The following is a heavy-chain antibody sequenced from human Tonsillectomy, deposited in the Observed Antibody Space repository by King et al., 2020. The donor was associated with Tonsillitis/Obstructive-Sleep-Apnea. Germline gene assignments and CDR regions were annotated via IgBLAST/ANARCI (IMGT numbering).Heavy chain of an antibody. CDR1: GGSISSRSYY. CDR3: ASHRVYCSRTSCKYNRFDP. J-gene: IGHJ5*02. Sequence: LQLQESGPGLVKPSETLSLTCTVSGGSISSRSYYWGWIRQPPGKGLEWIGSIYYSGSTYHNPSLKSRGTISADTSKNQFSLKLNSVTAADTAVYYWASHRVYCSRTSCKYNRFDPWGQGTLVTVSS. D-gene: IGHD2-2*01. CDR2: IYYSGST. V-gene: IGHV4-39*01.